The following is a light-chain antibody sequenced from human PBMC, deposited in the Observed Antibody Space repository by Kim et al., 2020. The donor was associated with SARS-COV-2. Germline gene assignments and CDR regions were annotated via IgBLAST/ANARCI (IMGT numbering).Light chain of an antibody. CDR1: QSISSY. CDR3: QQTYTTPGFT. V-gene: IGKV1-39*01. J-gene: IGKJ3*01. CDR2: AAS. Sequence: SVGDRVTIPCRASQSISSYLNWYQQKPGNAPKFLIYAASSLQSGVPSRFSGSGSGTDFTLTISSLQPEDFATYYCQQTYTTPGFTFGPGTKVDIK.